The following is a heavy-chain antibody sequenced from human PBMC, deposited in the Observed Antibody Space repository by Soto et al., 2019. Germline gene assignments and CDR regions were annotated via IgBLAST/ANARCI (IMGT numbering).Heavy chain of an antibody. V-gene: IGHV1-3*01. CDR1: GYTFTSYA. D-gene: IGHD5-18*01. CDR2: INAGNGNT. J-gene: IGHJ5*02. CDR3: ARNSQLGYSYGWFDP. Sequence: GASVKVSCKASGYTFTSYAMHWVRQAPGQRLEWMGWINAGNGNTKYSQKFQGRVTITRDTSASTAYMELSSLRSEDTAVCYCARNSQLGYSYGWFDPWGQGTLVTVSS.